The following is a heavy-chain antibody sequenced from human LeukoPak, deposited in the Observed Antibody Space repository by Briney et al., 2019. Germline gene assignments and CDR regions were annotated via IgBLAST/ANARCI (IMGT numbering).Heavy chain of an antibody. CDR3: ARASGTSAGLRY. CDR1: GDSVSSNSDT. D-gene: IGHD3-10*01. Sequence: SQTLSLTCAISGDSVSSNSDTWNWIRQSPSRGLEWLGRTYYRSKWYDYAVSVKSRITINPDTSRNQFSLQLNSVTPEDTAVYYCARASGTSAGLRYWGQGALVTVSS. V-gene: IGHV6-1*01. J-gene: IGHJ4*02. CDR2: TYYRSKWY.